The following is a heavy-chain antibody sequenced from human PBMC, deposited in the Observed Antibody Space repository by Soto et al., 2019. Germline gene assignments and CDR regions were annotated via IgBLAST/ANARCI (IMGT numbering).Heavy chain of an antibody. D-gene: IGHD3-3*01. CDR3: ARPLLYYDFWSGYHGPYYYYGMDV. Sequence: SVKVSCKASGGTFSSYAISWVRQAPGQGLELMGGIIPIFGTANYAQKFQGRVTITADESTSTAYMELSSLRSEDTAVYYCARPLLYYDFWSGYHGPYYYYGMDVWGQGTTVTVSS. CDR1: GGTFSSYA. V-gene: IGHV1-69*13. J-gene: IGHJ6*02. CDR2: IIPIFGTA.